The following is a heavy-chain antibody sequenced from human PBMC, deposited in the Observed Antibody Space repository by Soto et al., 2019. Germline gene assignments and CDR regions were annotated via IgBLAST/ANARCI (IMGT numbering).Heavy chain of an antibody. Sequence: QVQLQESGPGLVKPSETLSLTCTVSGGSVSSGSFYWSWFRQPPGKGLEWIGYFYYSGSTNYNPSLMSRVTISVDTSKNQFSLKLISLTAADTAVYYCARSFGYGSGSTLDYWGQGTLVTVSS. CDR2: FYYSGST. V-gene: IGHV4-61*01. J-gene: IGHJ4*02. CDR1: GGSVSSGSFY. CDR3: ARSFGYGSGSTLDY. D-gene: IGHD3-10*01.